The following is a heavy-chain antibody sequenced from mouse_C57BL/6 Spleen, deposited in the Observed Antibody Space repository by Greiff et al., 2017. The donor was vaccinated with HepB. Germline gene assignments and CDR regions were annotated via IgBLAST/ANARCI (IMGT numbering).Heavy chain of an antibody. CDR2: ISYSGST. V-gene: IGHV3-8*01. J-gene: IGHJ4*01. CDR1: GYSITSDY. Sequence: EVKLVESGPGLAKPSQTLSLTCSVTGYSITSDYWNWIRKFPGNKLEYMGYISYSGSTYNNPSLNRRNSIPPDTSKNKYYLQLNSMTTEDTATYYCARNSNWEDAMDYWGQGTSVTVSS. D-gene: IGHD4-1*01. CDR3: ARNSNWEDAMDY.